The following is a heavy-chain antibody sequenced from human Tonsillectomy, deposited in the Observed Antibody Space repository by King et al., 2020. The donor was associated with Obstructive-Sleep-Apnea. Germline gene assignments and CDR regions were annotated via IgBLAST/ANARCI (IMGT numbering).Heavy chain of an antibody. CDR2: IYYSGST. J-gene: IGHJ5*02. CDR3: ASFFNGDYPPLNWFDP. CDR1: GGSISSSSYY. D-gene: IGHD4-17*01. Sequence: LQLQESGPGLVKPSETLSLTCTVSGGSISSSSYYWGWIRQPPGKGLEWIGSIYYSGSTYYNPSLKSRVTISVDTSKNQFSLKLSSVTAADTAVYYCASFFNGDYPPLNWFDPWGQGTLVTVSS. V-gene: IGHV4-39*07.